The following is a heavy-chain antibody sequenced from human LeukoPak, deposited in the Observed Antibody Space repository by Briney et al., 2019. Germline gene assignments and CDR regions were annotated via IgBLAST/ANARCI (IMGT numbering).Heavy chain of an antibody. CDR3: ARESVTYYDYVWGSYRSPFDY. V-gene: IGHV1-18*01. J-gene: IGHJ4*02. Sequence: ASVKVSCKASGYTFTSYGISWVRQAPGQGLEWMGWISAYNGNTNYAQKLQGRVTMTTDTSTSTAYVELRSLRSDDTAVYYCARESVTYYDYVWGSYRSPFDYWGQGTLVTVSS. D-gene: IGHD3-16*02. CDR1: GYTFTSYG. CDR2: ISAYNGNT.